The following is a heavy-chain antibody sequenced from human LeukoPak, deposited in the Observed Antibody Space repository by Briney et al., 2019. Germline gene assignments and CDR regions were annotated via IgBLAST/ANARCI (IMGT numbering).Heavy chain of an antibody. V-gene: IGHV3-23*01. CDR3: AKDLRINYDFWSGYCRFDY. CDR2: ISGSDGST. D-gene: IGHD3-3*01. CDR1: GFTFSSYA. J-gene: IGHJ4*02. Sequence: GGSLRLSCAASGFTFSSYAMSWVRQAPGKGLEWVSAISGSDGSTYYADSVKGRFTISRDNSKNTLYLQMNSLRAEDTAVYYCAKDLRINYDFWSGYCRFDYWGQGTLVTVSS.